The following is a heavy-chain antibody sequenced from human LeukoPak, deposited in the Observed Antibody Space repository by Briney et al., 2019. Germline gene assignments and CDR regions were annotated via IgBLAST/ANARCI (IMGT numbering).Heavy chain of an antibody. V-gene: IGHV3-23*01. Sequence: GGSLRLSCAASGFTFSSYAMSWVRQAPGKGLEWVSAISGSGGSTYYADSVKGRFTISRDNSKNTLYLQMNSLRAEDTAVYSCAKAPRGVIITVPYYYGMDVWGQGTTVTVSS. CDR1: GFTFSSYA. D-gene: IGHD3-10*01. CDR3: AKAPRGVIITVPYYYGMDV. J-gene: IGHJ6*02. CDR2: ISGSGGST.